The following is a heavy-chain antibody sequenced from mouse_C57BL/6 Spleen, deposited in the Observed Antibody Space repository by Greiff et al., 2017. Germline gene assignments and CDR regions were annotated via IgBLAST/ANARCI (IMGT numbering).Heavy chain of an antibody. CDR1: GFTFSSYG. Sequence: EVKLLESGGELVKPGGSVKLSCAASGFTFSSYGMSWVRQTPDKGLEWVATISRGGSYTNYPDSVKGRFTISRDNTKNAQYLQMSGLKSEDTAMYYCARKYGYDGSDDFDYWGQGTTLTVSS. V-gene: IGHV5-6*01. CDR2: ISRGGSYT. CDR3: ARKYGYDGSDDFDY. J-gene: IGHJ2*01. D-gene: IGHD2-2*01.